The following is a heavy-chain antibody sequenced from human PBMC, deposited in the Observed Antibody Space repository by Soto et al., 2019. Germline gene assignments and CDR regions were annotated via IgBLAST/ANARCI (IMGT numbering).Heavy chain of an antibody. CDR3: TRANWYSEY. V-gene: IGHV4-59*11. Sequence: QVQLQESGPGLVKPAETLSLTCSVSGDSISNHYWSWIRQPPGKGLEWICYIYYNGNTNYNPSLKSRVTMAVDTSRNQISLKLTTVTAADTAVYYCTRANWYSEYWGQGTLVTVSS. J-gene: IGHJ4*02. CDR2: IYYNGNT. D-gene: IGHD7-27*01. CDR1: GDSISNHY.